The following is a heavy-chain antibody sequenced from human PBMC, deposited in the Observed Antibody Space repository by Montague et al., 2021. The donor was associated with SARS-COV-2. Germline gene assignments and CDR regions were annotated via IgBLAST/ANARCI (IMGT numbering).Heavy chain of an antibody. Sequence: SETLSLTCDVNGTSFTDHYWTWLRQSPGGGLEWIGEINHGGDTNYNPSLRSRVTISIDTSKHQSSLRLSSMTAADTAVYYCARGGGVANSPDRFSYGLDVWGRGTAVTVTS. CDR1: GTSFTDHY. CDR3: ARGGGVANSPDRFSYGLDV. V-gene: IGHV4-34*01. J-gene: IGHJ6*02. CDR2: INHGGDT. D-gene: IGHD2/OR15-2a*01.